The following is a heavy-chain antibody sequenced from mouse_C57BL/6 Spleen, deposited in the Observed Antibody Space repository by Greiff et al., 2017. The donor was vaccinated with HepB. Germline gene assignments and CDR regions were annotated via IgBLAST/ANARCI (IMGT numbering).Heavy chain of an antibody. CDR2: IDPETGGT. V-gene: IGHV1-15*01. CDR1: GYTFTDYE. J-gene: IGHJ2*01. CDR3: TRLPRQRDFDY. Sequence: VQLVESGAELVRPGASVTLSCKASGYTFTDYEMHWVKQTPVHGLEWIGAIDPETGGTAYNQKFKGKAILTADKSSSTAYMELRSLTSEDSAVYYCTRLPRQRDFDYWGQGTTLTVSS. D-gene: IGHD3-2*01.